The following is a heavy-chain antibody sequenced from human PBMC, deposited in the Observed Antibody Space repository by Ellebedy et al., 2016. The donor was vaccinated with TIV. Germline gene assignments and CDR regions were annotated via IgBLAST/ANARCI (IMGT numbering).Heavy chain of an antibody. D-gene: IGHD1-20*01. CDR3: ARDLLHNWDEAPLFDY. V-gene: IGHV3-7*01. CDR2: INHDGSEK. Sequence: GESLKISXAASGFTFSSYWMSWVRQTPGKGLEWVAQINHDGSEKNYVDSVKSRFTIARDSAKNSLYLQMNSLRAEDTAVYYCARDLLHNWDEAPLFDYWGQGTLVTVSS. J-gene: IGHJ4*02. CDR1: GFTFSSYW.